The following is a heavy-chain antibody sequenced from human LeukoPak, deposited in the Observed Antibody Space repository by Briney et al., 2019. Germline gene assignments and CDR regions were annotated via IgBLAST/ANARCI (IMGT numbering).Heavy chain of an antibody. D-gene: IGHD3-22*01. CDR3: ARGGDDSSAYFDY. Sequence: PSETLSLTCTVSGGSISSFYWSCLRQPAGKGLEWIGRIYSSGSTNYNPSLKSRVTMSVDTSKNQFSLKLSSVTAADTAVYYCARGGDDSSAYFDYWGQGTLVTVSS. CDR1: GGSISSFY. CDR2: IYSSGST. J-gene: IGHJ4*02. V-gene: IGHV4-4*07.